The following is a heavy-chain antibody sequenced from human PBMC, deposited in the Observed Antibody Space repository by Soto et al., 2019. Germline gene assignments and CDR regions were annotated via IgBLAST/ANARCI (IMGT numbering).Heavy chain of an antibody. Sequence: SETLSLTCTVSGGSISSSSYYWGWIRQPPGKGLEWIGSIYYSGSTYYNPSLKSRVTISKNTLYLQMNSLRAEDTAVYYCATSDSSGYYYYYYGMDVWGQGTTVTVSS. CDR1: GGSISSSSYY. CDR3: ATSDSSGYYYYYYGMDV. CDR2: IYYSGST. J-gene: IGHJ6*02. V-gene: IGHV4-39*01. D-gene: IGHD3-22*01.